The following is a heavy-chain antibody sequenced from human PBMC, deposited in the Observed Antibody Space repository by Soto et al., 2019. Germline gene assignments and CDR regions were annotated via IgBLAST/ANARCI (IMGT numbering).Heavy chain of an antibody. V-gene: IGHV4-34*01. Sequence: SETLSLTCAVSGGSISSGGYSWSWIRQPPGKGLEWIGEINHSGSTNYNPSLKSRVTISVDTSKNQFSLKPSSVTAADTAVYYCAREYSGYDFDYWGQGTLVTVSS. CDR3: AREYSGYDFDY. J-gene: IGHJ4*02. CDR2: INHSGST. D-gene: IGHD5-12*01. CDR1: GGSISSGGYS.